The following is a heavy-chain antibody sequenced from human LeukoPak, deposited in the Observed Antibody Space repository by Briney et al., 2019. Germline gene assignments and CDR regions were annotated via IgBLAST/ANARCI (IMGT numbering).Heavy chain of an antibody. D-gene: IGHD5/OR15-5a*01. V-gene: IGHV1-8*01. J-gene: IGHJ6*02. CDR3: ARDLRQEDSDYFYGMDL. Sequence: ASVKVSCKASGYTFTSYDINWVRQATGQGLEWMGWMNPNSGNTGYAQKFQGRVTMTRNTSISTAYMELSSLRSEDTAVYYCARDLRQEDSDYFYGMDLWGQGTTVTVSS. CDR1: GYTFTSYD. CDR2: MNPNSGNT.